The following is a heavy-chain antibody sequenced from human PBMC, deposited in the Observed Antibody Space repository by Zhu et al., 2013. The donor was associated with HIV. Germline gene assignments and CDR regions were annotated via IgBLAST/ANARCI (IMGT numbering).Heavy chain of an antibody. V-gene: IGHV1-69*01. Sequence: QVQLVQSGAEMKKPGSSVKVSCKASGGTFSTYAINWVRQAPGQGLECMGGIIPIFHTPTYAQKFQGRVTITADESTRTVYMDLSSLRSEDTAVYYCARLNAAGDYGGSWGQGTLITVSS. CDR3: ARLNAAGDYGGS. CDR2: IIPIFHTP. CDR1: GGTFSTYA. D-gene: IGHD4-17*01. J-gene: IGHJ5*02.